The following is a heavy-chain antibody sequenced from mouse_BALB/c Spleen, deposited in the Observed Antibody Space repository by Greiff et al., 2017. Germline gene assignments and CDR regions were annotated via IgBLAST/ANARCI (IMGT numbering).Heavy chain of an antibody. J-gene: IGHJ4*01. D-gene: IGHD2-4*01. CDR3: ARGGSTMITRYAMDY. CDR2: IWAGGST. Sequence: VQVVESGPGLVAPSQSLSITCTVSGFSLTSYGVHWVRQPPGKGLEWLGVIWAGGSTNYNSALMSRLSISKDNSKSQVFLKMNSLQTDDTAMYYCARGGSTMITRYAMDYWGQGTSVTVSS. V-gene: IGHV2-9*02. CDR1: GFSLTSYG.